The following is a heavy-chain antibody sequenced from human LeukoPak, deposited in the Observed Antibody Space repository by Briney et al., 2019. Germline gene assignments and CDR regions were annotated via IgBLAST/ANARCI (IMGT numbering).Heavy chain of an antibody. CDR3: AGGDDFWSGFPDY. J-gene: IGHJ4*02. Sequence: SETLSLTCTVSGGSISSYYWSWIRQPPGKGLEWIGYIYYSGSTNYNPSLKSRVTISVDTSKNQFSLKLSSVTAADTAVYYCAGGDDFWSGFPDYWGQGTLVTVSS. V-gene: IGHV4-59*01. CDR2: IYYSGST. D-gene: IGHD3-3*01. CDR1: GGSISSYY.